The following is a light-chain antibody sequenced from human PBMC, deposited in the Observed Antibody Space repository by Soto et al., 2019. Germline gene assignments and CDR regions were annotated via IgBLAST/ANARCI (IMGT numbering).Light chain of an antibody. J-gene: IGKJ3*01. V-gene: IGKV3-20*01. Sequence: EIVLTQSPGTLSLSPGERATLSCRASQSVSSSDLAWYQQKPGQAPRLLIYGASSRATGIPDRFSGSGSGTDFTLTISGLEPEDVAVYYCQQYGSSPFTFGPGTKVDIK. CDR3: QQYGSSPFT. CDR1: QSVSSSD. CDR2: GAS.